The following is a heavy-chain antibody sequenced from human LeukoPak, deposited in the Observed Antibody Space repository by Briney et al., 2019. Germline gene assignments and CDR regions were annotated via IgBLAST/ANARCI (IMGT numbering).Heavy chain of an antibody. CDR2: IIPIFGTA. CDR3: AREYRRYFDWLTNEYHFDY. J-gene: IGHJ4*02. V-gene: IGHV1-69*13. Sequence: SVKVSCKASGGTFSSYAISWVRQAPGQGLEWMGGIIPIFGTANYAQKFQGRVTITADESTSTAYMELSSLRSEDTAVYYCAREYRRYFDWLTNEYHFDYWGQGTLVTVSS. D-gene: IGHD3-9*01. CDR1: GGTFSSYA.